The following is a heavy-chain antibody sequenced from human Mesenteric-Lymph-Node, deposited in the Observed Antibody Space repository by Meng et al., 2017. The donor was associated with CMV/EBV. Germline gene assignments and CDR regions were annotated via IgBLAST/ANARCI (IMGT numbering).Heavy chain of an antibody. Sequence: LPCTVSGGYISSYYWSWIRQPPGKGLEWIGYIYYSGSTNYNPSLKSRVTISLDTSKNQFSLKLSSVTAADTAVYYCARVGQGNFDYWGQGTLVTVSS. CDR2: IYYSGST. CDR1: GGYISSYY. CDR3: ARVGQGNFDY. V-gene: IGHV4-59*01. J-gene: IGHJ4*02.